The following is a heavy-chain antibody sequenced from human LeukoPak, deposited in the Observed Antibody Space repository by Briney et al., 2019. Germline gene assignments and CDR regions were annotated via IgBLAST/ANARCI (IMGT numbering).Heavy chain of an antibody. CDR3: ARRGITYSSSFFAY. CDR1: GGSVSSSNSY. J-gene: IGHJ4*02. CDR2: IYYSGLT. Sequence: SETLSLTCTVSGGSVSSSNSYWGWIRQPPGKGPEWIASIYYSGLTYDNPSLKSRVSISVDPSKNHFSLKVSSVTAADTAVYYCARRGITYSSSFFAYWGQGTLVTVSS. V-gene: IGHV4-39*02. D-gene: IGHD6-13*01.